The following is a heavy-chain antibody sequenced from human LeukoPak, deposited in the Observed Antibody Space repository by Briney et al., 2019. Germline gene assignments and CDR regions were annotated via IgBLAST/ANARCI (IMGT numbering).Heavy chain of an antibody. CDR3: ARVAGSHLGYYYYYGMDV. D-gene: IGHD3-10*01. CDR2: IYYSGST. Sequence: SETLSLTCTVSGGSISSYYWSWIRQPPGKGLEWIGYIYYSGSTNYNPSLKSRVTISVDTSKNQFSLKLSSVTAADTAVCYCARVAGSHLGYYYYYGMDVWGQGTTVTVSS. CDR1: GGSISSYY. V-gene: IGHV4-59*01. J-gene: IGHJ6*02.